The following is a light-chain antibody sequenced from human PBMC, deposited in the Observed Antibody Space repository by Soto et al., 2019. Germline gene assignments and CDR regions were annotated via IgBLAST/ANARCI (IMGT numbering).Light chain of an antibody. CDR3: CSYARSSTYV. CDR2: EVS. CDR1: SSDVGSYNL. Sequence: QAVVTQPASVSGSPGQSITISCTGTSSDVGSYNLVSWYQQHPGKAPKLMIFEVSKRPSGLSNRFSASKSGNTASLTISGLQAEDEADYYCCSYARSSTYVFGTGTKLTVL. J-gene: IGLJ1*01. V-gene: IGLV2-23*02.